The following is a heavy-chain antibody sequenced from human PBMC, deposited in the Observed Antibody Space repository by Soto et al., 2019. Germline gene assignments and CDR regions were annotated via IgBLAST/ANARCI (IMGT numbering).Heavy chain of an antibody. CDR3: ARAHPIDGSGSIDY. CDR2: IYYSGST. D-gene: IGHD3-10*01. V-gene: IGHV4-31*03. Sequence: SETLSLTCTVSGGSISSGGYYWSWIRQHPGKGLEWIGYIYYSGSTYYNPSLKSRVTISVDTSKNQFSLKLSSVTAADTAVYYCARAHPIDGSGSIDYWGQGTLVTV. CDR1: GGSISSGGYY. J-gene: IGHJ4*02.